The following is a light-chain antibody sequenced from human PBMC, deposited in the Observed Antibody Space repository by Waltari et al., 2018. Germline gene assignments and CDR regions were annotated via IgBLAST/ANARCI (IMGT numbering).Light chain of an antibody. V-gene: IGKV1-8*01. CDR1: PGISSY. CDR3: QQYYSYPL. Sequence: AIRITQSPSSLSASTGARVTITCPASPGISSYLAWYQQKPGKAPKLLIYAASTLQSGVPSRFSGSGSGTDFTLTISCLQSEDFATYYCQQYYSYPLFGQGTRLEIK. J-gene: IGKJ5*01. CDR2: AAS.